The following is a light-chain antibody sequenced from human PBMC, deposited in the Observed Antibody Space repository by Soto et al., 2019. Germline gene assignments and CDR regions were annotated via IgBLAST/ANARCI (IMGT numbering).Light chain of an antibody. J-gene: IGLJ2*01. Sequence: QYVLTQPPSVSGAPGQRVTISCTGSSSNIGAGYDVHWYQQLPGTAHKLLIYGNSNRPSGVPDRFSGSKSGTSASLAITGLEAEDEADYYCQSYDSSLSGYVVFGGGTKLTVL. CDR3: QSYDSSLSGYVV. CDR1: SSNIGAGYD. CDR2: GNS. V-gene: IGLV1-40*01.